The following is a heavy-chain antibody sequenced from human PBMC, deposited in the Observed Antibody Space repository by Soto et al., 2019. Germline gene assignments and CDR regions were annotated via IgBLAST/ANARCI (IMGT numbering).Heavy chain of an antibody. CDR1: GYTFTSYG. J-gene: IGHJ6*02. CDR2: ISAYNGNT. CDR3: ARYGGMIVDTGTNGMDV. Sequence: QVQLVQSGAEVKKPGASVKVSCKASGYTFTSYGISWVRQAPGQGLEWMGWISAYNGNTNYAQKVQGRVTMTTDTSTSTAYMELRSLRSDDTAVYYCARYGGMIVDTGTNGMDVWGQGTTVTVSS. D-gene: IGHD3-22*01. V-gene: IGHV1-18*01.